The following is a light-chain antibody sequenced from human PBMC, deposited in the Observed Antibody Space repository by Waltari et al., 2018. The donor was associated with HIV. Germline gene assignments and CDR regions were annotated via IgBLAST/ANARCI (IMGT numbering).Light chain of an antibody. CDR3: SSYTSSDTVV. CDR1: SSDVGGYNY. J-gene: IGLJ2*01. CDR2: EVS. Sequence: QSALTQPASVSGSPGQSITISCTGTSSDVGGYNYVSWYQPHPGKAPKLMIYEVSNRPSGVSNRFSGSKSGNTASLTISGLQAEDESNYYCSSYTSSDTVVFGGGTKLTVL. V-gene: IGLV2-14*01.